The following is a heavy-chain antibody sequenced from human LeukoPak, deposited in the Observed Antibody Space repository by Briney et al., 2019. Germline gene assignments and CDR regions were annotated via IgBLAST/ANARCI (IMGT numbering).Heavy chain of an antibody. CDR1: GFTFSSYG. CDR2: ISYDGSNK. V-gene: IGHV3-30*18. CDR3: AKELRRWYAAAGPGEGY. J-gene: IGHJ4*02. D-gene: IGHD6-13*01. Sequence: PGGSLRLSCAASGFTFSSYGMHWVRQAPGKGLEWVAVISYDGSNKYYADSVKGRFTISRDNSKNTLYLQMNSLRAEDTAVYYCAKELRRWYAAAGPGEGYWGQGTLVTVSS.